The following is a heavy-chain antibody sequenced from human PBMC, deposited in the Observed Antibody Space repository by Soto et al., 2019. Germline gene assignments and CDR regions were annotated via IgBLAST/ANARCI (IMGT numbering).Heavy chain of an antibody. CDR3: ARSPGRPVIGTPAYYYYGMDV. J-gene: IGHJ6*02. CDR1: RFTFSNYW. Sequence: PGGSLRLSCAASRFTFSNYWMHWVRQAPGKGLVWLSRISSDGSSTTYADSVKGRFTNSRDNAENTLYLQMNSLRAEDTAVYYCARSPGRPVIGTPAYYYYGMDVWGQGTTVTVSS. CDR2: ISSDGSST. V-gene: IGHV3-74*01. D-gene: IGHD6-19*01.